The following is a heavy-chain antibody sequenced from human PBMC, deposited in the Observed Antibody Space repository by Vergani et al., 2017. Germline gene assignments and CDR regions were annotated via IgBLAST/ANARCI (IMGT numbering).Heavy chain of an antibody. CDR3: ARGGGYSYGNPFDY. D-gene: IGHD5-18*01. Sequence: QLQLQESGSGLVKPSQTLSLTCAVSGGSISSGGYSWSWIRPPPGKGLELIGYIYHSGSTDYNPSLKSRVTISVDRSKNKFSLKLSSVTAADTAVYYCARGGGYSYGNPFDYWGQGTLVTVSS. CDR1: GGSISSGGYS. J-gene: IGHJ4*02. V-gene: IGHV4-30-2*01. CDR2: IYHSGST.